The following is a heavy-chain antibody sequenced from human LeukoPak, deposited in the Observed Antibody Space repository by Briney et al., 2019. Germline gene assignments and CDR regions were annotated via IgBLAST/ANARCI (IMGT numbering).Heavy chain of an antibody. D-gene: IGHD6-19*01. J-gene: IGHJ4*02. CDR3: ARKGSSGWFDY. CDR1: GYSISNINW. V-gene: IGHV4-28*01. Sequence: SDALSLTCAVSGYSISNINWWGWIQQPPGKGLEWIGYIYNSGSTFYNPSLKSRVTMSVDTSKNQFSLKLSSVTAVDTAVYYCARKGSSGWFDYWGQGTLVTVSS. CDR2: IYNSGST.